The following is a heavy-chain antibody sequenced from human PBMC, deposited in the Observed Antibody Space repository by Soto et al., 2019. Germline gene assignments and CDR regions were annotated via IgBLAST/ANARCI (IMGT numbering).Heavy chain of an antibody. Sequence: DTLSLTCTVSGGSISSYYWSWIRQPPGKGLEWIGYIYYSGSTNYNPSLKSRVTISVDTSKNQFSLKLSSVTAPDTAVYYCARDTANSNQYYFDYWGKGTLVTVSS. CDR1: GGSISSYY. CDR3: ARDTANSNQYYFDY. CDR2: IYYSGST. J-gene: IGHJ4*02. D-gene: IGHD4-4*01. V-gene: IGHV4-59*01.